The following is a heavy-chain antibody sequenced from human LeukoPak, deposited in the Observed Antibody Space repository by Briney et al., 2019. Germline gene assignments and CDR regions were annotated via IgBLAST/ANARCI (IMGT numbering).Heavy chain of an antibody. J-gene: IGHJ4*02. CDR2: IYHSGST. CDR1: GVSISSGNW. V-gene: IGHV4-4*02. Sequence: SETLSLTCAVSGVSISSGNWWTWVRQPPGKGLEWIGEIYHSGSTNYNPSLKSRVTISVDKSKNQFSLKLTSVTAADTAFYYCAREGLGGYNYATWGQGTLVTVSS. CDR3: AREGLGGYNYAT. D-gene: IGHD5-18*01.